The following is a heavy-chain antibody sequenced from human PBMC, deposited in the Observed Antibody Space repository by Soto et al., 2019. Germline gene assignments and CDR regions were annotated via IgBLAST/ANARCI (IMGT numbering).Heavy chain of an antibody. CDR2: TYYRSQWLN. Sequence: SATLSLTCAISGDGVSSNSAAWNWIRQSPSRGLEWLGRTYYRSQWLNDYADSVKSRITIKPDTSKNQFSLELDSVTPEDTAVYYCAREKGYYLDSSGPFDYWCRGTLVTVSS. D-gene: IGHD3-22*01. CDR3: AREKGYYLDSSGPFDY. J-gene: IGHJ4*02. CDR1: GDGVSSNSAA. V-gene: IGHV6-1*01.